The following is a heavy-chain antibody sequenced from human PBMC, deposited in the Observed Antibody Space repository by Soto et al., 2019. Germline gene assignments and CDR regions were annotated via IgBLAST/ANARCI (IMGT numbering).Heavy chain of an antibody. J-gene: IGHJ4*02. CDR1: GFTFSSCA. D-gene: IGHD2-15*01. CDR2: ISYDGSNK. V-gene: IGHV3-30-3*01. CDR3: LGVRDIVVVVAATSFDY. Sequence: QVQLVESGGGVVQPGRSLRLSCAASGFTFSSCAMHWVRQAPGKGLEWVAVISYDGSNKYYADSVKGRFTISRDNSKNTLYLQMNSLRAEDTAVYYCLGVRDIVVVVAATSFDYWGQGTLVTVSS.